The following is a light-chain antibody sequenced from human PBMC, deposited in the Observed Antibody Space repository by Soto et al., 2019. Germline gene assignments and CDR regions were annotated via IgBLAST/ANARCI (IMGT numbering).Light chain of an antibody. V-gene: IGKV1-39*01. CDR2: RAS. CDR3: QQSFTTPLT. J-gene: IGKJ4*01. CDR1: QPISAY. Sequence: DIQMTQSPSSLSASFGDRVTITCRASQPISAYLNWFQQKPGKAPKLLIFRASNLQSAVPSRFSGSGSGTDFILTITSLQPEDFATYYCQQSFTTPLTFGGGTKVDIK.